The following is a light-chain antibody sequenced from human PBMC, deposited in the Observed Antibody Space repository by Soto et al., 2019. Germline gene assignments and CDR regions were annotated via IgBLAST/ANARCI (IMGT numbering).Light chain of an antibody. V-gene: IGLV1-47*01. J-gene: IGLJ3*02. CDR3: AAWDDSLSGWV. CDR2: RNN. Sequence: QSVLTQPPSASGPPGQRVTLSCSGSSSNIGSNFVYWYQQFPGTAPKLLIYRNNQRPSGVPDRFSGSKSGTSASLAISGLPSEDEADYYCAAWDDSLSGWVFGGGTKLTVL. CDR1: SSNIGSNF.